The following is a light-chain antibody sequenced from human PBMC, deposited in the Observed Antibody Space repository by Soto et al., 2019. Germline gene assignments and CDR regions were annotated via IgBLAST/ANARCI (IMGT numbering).Light chain of an antibody. V-gene: IGKV3-20*01. Sequence: EIVLTQSPGTLSLSPGERATLSCRASQSVSSSYLAWYQQKPGQATRLLLYGASSRATGIPDRFSGSGSGTDFALTISRREPEDFAVYYCQQYGSSPLYTFGQGTKLEIK. CDR3: QQYGSSPLYT. CDR1: QSVSSSY. J-gene: IGKJ2*01. CDR2: GAS.